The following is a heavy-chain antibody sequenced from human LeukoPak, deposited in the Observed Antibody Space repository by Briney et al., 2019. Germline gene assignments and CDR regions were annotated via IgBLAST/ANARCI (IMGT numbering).Heavy chain of an antibody. CDR2: IQASGDT. CDR3: ARLVRDWNDHFDY. V-gene: IGHV4-4*09. Sequence: SDTLSLTCTLSGDSFGPFSWSWIRQPPGQGLEWIAYIQASGDTSFNPALKSRVTVSMDASKNEFSLNLRSVAAADTAVYYCARLVRDWNDHFDYWGQGTLVTVSS. CDR1: GDSFGPFS. D-gene: IGHD1-1*01. J-gene: IGHJ4*02.